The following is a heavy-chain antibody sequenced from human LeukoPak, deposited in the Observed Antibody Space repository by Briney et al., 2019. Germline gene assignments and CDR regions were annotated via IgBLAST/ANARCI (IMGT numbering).Heavy chain of an antibody. Sequence: GGSLRLSCAASGFTFSSYAMSWVRQAPGKGLEWVSAISGSGGSTYCADSVKGRFTISRDNSKNTLYLEMNSLRAEDTAVYYCAKDQRGIPAAFDYWGQGTLVTVSS. V-gene: IGHV3-23*01. CDR1: GFTFSSYA. CDR3: AKDQRGIPAAFDY. D-gene: IGHD6-13*01. J-gene: IGHJ4*02. CDR2: ISGSGGST.